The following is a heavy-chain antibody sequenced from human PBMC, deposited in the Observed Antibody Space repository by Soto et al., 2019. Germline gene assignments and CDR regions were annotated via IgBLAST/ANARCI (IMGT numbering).Heavy chain of an antibody. D-gene: IGHD1-20*01. Sequence: QVQLVQSGAEVKKPGASVKVSCKASGYTFTSYAINWVRQATGQGLEWMGWMNPNSGNTGYAQKFQGRVTMTRNTSISTAYMELSSLRSEDTAVYYCARVPPLLSNYNWNDVAWFDPWGQGTLVTVSS. CDR2: MNPNSGNT. CDR1: GYTFTSYA. CDR3: ARVPPLLSNYNWNDVAWFDP. J-gene: IGHJ5*02. V-gene: IGHV1-8*01.